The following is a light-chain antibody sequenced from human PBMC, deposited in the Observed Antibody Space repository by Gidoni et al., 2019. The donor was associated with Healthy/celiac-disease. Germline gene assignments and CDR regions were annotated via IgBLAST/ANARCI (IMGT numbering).Light chain of an antibody. Sequence: QSVLTQPPSASGTPGPRVTISCSGSSSNIGSNTVNWYQQRPGTAPKLLIYSNNQRPSGVPDRFSGSRSGTSASLSISGLQSEDEADYYCAAWGDSLNGPVFGGGTKLTVL. CDR3: AAWGDSLNGPV. CDR1: SSNIGSNT. CDR2: SNN. V-gene: IGLV1-44*01. J-gene: IGLJ2*01.